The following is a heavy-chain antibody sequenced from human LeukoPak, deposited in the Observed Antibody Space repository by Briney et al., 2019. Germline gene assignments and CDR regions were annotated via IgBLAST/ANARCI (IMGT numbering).Heavy chain of an antibody. CDR1: GGSISSGSYS. Sequence: SETLFLTCAVSGGSISSGSYSWSWIRQPPGKGLEWIGYIYHSGSTYYNPSLKSRVTVSVDRSKNQFSLKVSSVTAADTAVYYCARDRGDGYIGGYNYWGQGTLVTVSS. V-gene: IGHV4-30-2*01. CDR3: ARDRGDGYIGGYNY. CDR2: IYHSGST. D-gene: IGHD5-24*01. J-gene: IGHJ4*02.